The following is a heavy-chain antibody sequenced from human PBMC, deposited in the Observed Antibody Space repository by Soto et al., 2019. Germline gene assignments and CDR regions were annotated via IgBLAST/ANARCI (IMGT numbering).Heavy chain of an antibody. Sequence: QVQLVESGGGVVQPGRSLRLSCAASGFTFSSYAMHWVRQAPGKGVEWVAVISYDGSNKYYADSVKGRFTISRDNSKNTLYLQMNSLRAEDTAVYYCARDRIYSSSWYDYWGQGTLVTVSS. D-gene: IGHD6-13*01. CDR1: GFTFSSYA. J-gene: IGHJ4*02. V-gene: IGHV3-30-3*01. CDR3: ARDRIYSSSWYDY. CDR2: ISYDGSNK.